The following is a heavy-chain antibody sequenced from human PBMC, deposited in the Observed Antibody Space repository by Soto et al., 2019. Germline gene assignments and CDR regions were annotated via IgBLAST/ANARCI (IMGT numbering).Heavy chain of an antibody. V-gene: IGHV1-69*13. J-gene: IGHJ3*02. CDR2: IIPIFGTA. Sequence: ASVKVSCKASGGTFSSYAISWVRQAPGQGLEWMGGIIPIFGTANYAQKFQGRVTITADESTSTAYMELSSLRSEDTAVYYCARDVEKGDWNGDAFDIWGQGTMVIVSS. CDR1: GGTFSSYA. CDR3: ARDVEKGDWNGDAFDI. D-gene: IGHD1-1*01.